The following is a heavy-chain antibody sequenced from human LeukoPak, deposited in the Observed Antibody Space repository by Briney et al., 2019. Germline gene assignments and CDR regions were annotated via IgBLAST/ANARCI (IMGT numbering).Heavy chain of an antibody. D-gene: IGHD1-7*01. Sequence: PGGSLRLSCAASGFTFSSYSMNWVRQAPGKGLEWVSYISSSSSTIYYADSVKGRFTISRDNAKNSLYLQMNSLRAEDTAVYYCARVVGITGTTSGRLSMDVWGKGTTVTVSS. J-gene: IGHJ6*04. CDR1: GFTFSSYS. V-gene: IGHV3-48*01. CDR3: ARVVGITGTTSGRLSMDV. CDR2: ISSSSSTI.